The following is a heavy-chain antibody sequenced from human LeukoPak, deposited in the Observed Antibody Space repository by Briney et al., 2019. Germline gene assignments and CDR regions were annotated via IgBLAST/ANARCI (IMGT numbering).Heavy chain of an antibody. Sequence: ASVKVSCKASGYTFTSYGISWVRQAPGQGLEWMGWISAYNGNTNYAQKLQGRVTMTTDTSTSTAYMELRSLRSDDTAVYYCARDRDWISHDAFDIWGQGTMVTVSS. J-gene: IGHJ3*02. CDR3: ARDRDWISHDAFDI. CDR1: GYTFTSYG. V-gene: IGHV1-18*04. D-gene: IGHD3/OR15-3a*01. CDR2: ISAYNGNT.